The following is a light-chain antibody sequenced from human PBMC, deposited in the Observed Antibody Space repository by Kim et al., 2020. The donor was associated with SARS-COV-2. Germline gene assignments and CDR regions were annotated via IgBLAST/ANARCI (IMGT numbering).Light chain of an antibody. CDR2: AEN. CDR1: ILRTYY. V-gene: IGLV3-19*01. Sequence: LGQTVRITCQGDILRTYYASWYQQRPGQAPLLVMYAENLRPSGFPDRFSGSTSGNTVSLTITGAQAEDEAVYYCNSRDSTGYQWVFGGGTQLTVL. CDR3: NSRDSTGYQWV. J-gene: IGLJ3*02.